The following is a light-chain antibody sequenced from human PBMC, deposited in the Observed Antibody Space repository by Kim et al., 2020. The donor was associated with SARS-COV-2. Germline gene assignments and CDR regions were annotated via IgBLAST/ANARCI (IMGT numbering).Light chain of an antibody. CDR1: KLGDKY. Sequence: SYELTQPPSVSVSPGQTATITCSGDKLGDKYACWYQQKPGQSPVLVIYQNYKRSSGIPERFSGSNSGNTATLTISGTQAMDEADYFCQAWDSNTGVFGTGTKVTV. CDR3: QAWDSNTGV. J-gene: IGLJ1*01. V-gene: IGLV3-1*01. CDR2: QNY.